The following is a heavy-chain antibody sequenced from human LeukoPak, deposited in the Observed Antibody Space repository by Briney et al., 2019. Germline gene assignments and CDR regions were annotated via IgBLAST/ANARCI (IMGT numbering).Heavy chain of an antibody. CDR1: GFTFSSYA. D-gene: IGHD6-13*01. CDR2: ISGSGGST. V-gene: IGHV3-23*01. CDR3: AQGQQLGGIEYFQH. Sequence: PGGSLRLSCAASGFTFSSYAMSWVRQAPGKGLEWVSAISGSGGSTYYADSVKGRFTISRDNSKNTLYLQMNSLRAEDTAVYYCAQGQQLGGIEYFQHWGQGTLVTVSS. J-gene: IGHJ1*01.